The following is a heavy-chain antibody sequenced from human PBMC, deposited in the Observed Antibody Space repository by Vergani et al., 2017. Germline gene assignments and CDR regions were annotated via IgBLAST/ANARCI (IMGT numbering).Heavy chain of an antibody. CDR2: ISYDGSNK. V-gene: IGHV3-30-3*01. J-gene: IGHJ4*02. CDR1: GFTFSSYA. Sequence: QVQLVESGGGVVQPGRSLRLSCAASGFTFSSYAMHWVRQAPGKGLEWVAVISYDGSNKYYADSVKGRFTISRDNSKNTLYRQMNSLRAEDTAVYYCARASPDCGGDCHNDYWGQGTLVTVSS. D-gene: IGHD2-21*01. CDR3: ARASPDCGGDCHNDY.